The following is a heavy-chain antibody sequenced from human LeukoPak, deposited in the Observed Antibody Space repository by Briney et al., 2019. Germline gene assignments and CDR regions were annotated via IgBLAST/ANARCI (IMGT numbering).Heavy chain of an antibody. CDR1: GFTFSSYG. CDR2: ISYDGSNK. V-gene: IGHV3-30*18. CDR3: AKEGYPSSSWYYFDY. J-gene: IGHJ4*02. Sequence: GGSLRLSCAASGFTFSSYGMHWVRQAPGKGLEWVAVISYDGSNKYYADSVKGRFTISRDNSKNTLYLQMNSLRAEDTAVYYCAKEGYPSSSWYYFDYWGQGTLVTVSS. D-gene: IGHD6-13*01.